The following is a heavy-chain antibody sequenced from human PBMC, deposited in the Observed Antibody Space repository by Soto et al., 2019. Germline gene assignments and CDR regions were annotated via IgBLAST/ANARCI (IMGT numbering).Heavy chain of an antibody. CDR3: EMLRGYSYGYNYYYGMDV. V-gene: IGHV1-18*01. CDR2: ISAYNGNT. D-gene: IGHD5-18*01. CDR1: GYTFTSYT. J-gene: IGHJ6*02. Sequence: ASVKVSCKASGYTFTSYTISWVRQAPGQGLEWMGWISAYNGNTNYAQKLQGRVTMTTDTSTSTVYMELRSLRSDDTAVYYCEMLRGYSYGYNYYYGMDVWGQGTTVTVSS.